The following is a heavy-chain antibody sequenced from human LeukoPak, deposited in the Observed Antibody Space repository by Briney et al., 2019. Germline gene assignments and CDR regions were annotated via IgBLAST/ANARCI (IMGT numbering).Heavy chain of an antibody. CDR2: FETSGRT. V-gene: IGHV3-23*01. CDR3: TQQSTAYSRFDY. J-gene: IGHJ4*02. Sequence: GGSLRLSCTASGFSLGDYGMRWVRQAPGKGLEWVSCFETSGRTLYADSVKGRFTISRDNSKNTLNLQMNSLRAEDTAVYYCTQQSTAYSRFDYWGQGTLVTVSS. CDR1: GFSLGDYG. D-gene: IGHD3-22*01.